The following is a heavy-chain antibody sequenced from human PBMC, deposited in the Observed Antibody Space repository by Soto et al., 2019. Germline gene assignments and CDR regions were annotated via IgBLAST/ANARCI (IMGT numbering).Heavy chain of an antibody. V-gene: IGHV4-30-4*01. Sequence: PSETLSLTCTVSGGSISSGDYYWSWIRQPPGKGLEWIGYIYYSGSTYYNPSLKSRVTISVDTSKNQFSLKLSSVTAADTAVYYCARGGELWFGELSDTYYYYYGMDVWGQGTTVTVSS. CDR2: IYYSGST. CDR1: GGSISSGDYY. J-gene: IGHJ6*02. D-gene: IGHD3-10*01. CDR3: ARGGELWFGELSDTYYYYYGMDV.